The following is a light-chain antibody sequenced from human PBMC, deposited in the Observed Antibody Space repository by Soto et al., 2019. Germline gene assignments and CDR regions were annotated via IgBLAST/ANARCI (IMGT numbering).Light chain of an antibody. J-gene: IGKJ1*01. Sequence: ENVLTQSPGTLSSSPGERATLSCRASQSVTSNHLAWYQQKPGQAPRLLIYGASTRATGIPDRFSGSGSGTDFTLTISRLEPEDFAVYYCQQYGASPTWTFGQGTRVESK. V-gene: IGKV3-20*01. CDR2: GAS. CDR1: QSVTSNH. CDR3: QQYGASPTWT.